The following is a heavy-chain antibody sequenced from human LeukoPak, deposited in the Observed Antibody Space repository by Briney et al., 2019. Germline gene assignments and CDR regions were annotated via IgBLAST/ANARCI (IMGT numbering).Heavy chain of an antibody. CDR1: GGSISSGSYY. Sequence: SETLSLTCTVSGGSISSGSYYWSWIRQPAGKGLEWIGRIYTSGSTNYNPSLKSRVTISVDTSKNQFSLKLSSVTAADTAVYYCARAPYPRYSSSWYFDYWGQGTLVTVSS. CDR3: ARAPYPRYSSSWYFDY. V-gene: IGHV4-61*02. D-gene: IGHD6-13*01. CDR2: IYTSGST. J-gene: IGHJ4*02.